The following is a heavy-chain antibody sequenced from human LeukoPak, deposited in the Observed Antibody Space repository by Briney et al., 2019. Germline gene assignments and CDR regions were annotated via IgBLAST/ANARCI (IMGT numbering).Heavy chain of an antibody. D-gene: IGHD6-19*01. Sequence: GGSLRLSCAASGFTVSSNYMSWVRQAPGKGLEGVSVIYSGGSTYYADSVKGRFTISRDNSKNTLYLQMNSLRAKDTAVYYCARVVPKYSSGWYFDYWGQGTLVTVSS. CDR1: GFTVSSNY. CDR2: IYSGGST. J-gene: IGHJ4*02. V-gene: IGHV3-66*01. CDR3: ARVVPKYSSGWYFDY.